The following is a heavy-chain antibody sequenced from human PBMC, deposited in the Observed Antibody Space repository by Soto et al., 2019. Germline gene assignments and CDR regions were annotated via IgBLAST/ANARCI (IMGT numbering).Heavy chain of an antibody. Sequence: PSETLSLTCAVYGGSFSGYYWSWIRQPPGKGLEWIGEINHSGSTNYNPSLKSRVTISVDTSKNQFSLKLSSVTAADTAVYYCARAPARIAAAGHLYYYYGMDVWGQGTTVTVSS. CDR2: INHSGST. CDR1: GGSFSGYY. CDR3: ARAPARIAAAGHLYYYYGMDV. D-gene: IGHD6-13*01. J-gene: IGHJ6*02. V-gene: IGHV4-34*01.